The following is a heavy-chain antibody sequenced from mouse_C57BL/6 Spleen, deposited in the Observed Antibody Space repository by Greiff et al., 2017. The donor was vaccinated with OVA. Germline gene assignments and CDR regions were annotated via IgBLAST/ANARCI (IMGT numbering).Heavy chain of an antibody. CDR3: ARSYGFYYAMDY. CDR2: IWSDGST. V-gene: IGHV2-6*03. J-gene: IGHJ4*01. D-gene: IGHD1-2*01. CDR1: GFSLTSYG. Sequence: VKLQESGPGLVAPSQSLSITCTVSGFSLTSYGVHWVRQPPGKGLEWLVVIWSDGSTTYNSALKSRLSISKDNSKSQVFLKMNSLQTDDTAMYYCARSYGFYYAMDYWGQGTSVTVSS.